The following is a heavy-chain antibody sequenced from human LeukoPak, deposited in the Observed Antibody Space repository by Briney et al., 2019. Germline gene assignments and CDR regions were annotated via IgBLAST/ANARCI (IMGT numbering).Heavy chain of an antibody. CDR2: IRQSGGT. D-gene: IGHD6-19*01. J-gene: IGHJ5*02. Sequence: PSQTLSLTGAVYGGSFSGYYWSLIRQPPGTGLEWIGEIRQSGGTNYNPSLKSRLTISVDTSKNQFSLKLNSVTAADTAVYYCARDYGEWLVPSSWGQGTVVTVSS. V-gene: IGHV4-34*01. CDR1: GGSFSGYY. CDR3: ARDYGEWLVPSS.